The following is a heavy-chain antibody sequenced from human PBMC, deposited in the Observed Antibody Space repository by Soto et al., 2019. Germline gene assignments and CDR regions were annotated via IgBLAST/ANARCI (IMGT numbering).Heavy chain of an antibody. Sequence: SETLSLTCAVYGGSFSGYYWSWIRQPPGKGLEWIGEINHSGSTNYNPSLKSRVTISVDTSKNQFSLKLSSVTAADTAVYYCARRRINSASPLWYNWFDPWGQGTLVTVSS. J-gene: IGHJ5*02. V-gene: IGHV4-34*01. D-gene: IGHD3-10*01. CDR2: INHSGST. CDR3: ARRRINSASPLWYNWFDP. CDR1: GGSFSGYY.